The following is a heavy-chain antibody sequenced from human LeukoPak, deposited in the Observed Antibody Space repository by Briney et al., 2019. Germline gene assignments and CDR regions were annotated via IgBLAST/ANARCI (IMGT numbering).Heavy chain of an antibody. CDR2: IGGSGGGT. CDR3: AKDKMYYYDSSGPAGLFDY. CDR1: GFPFRSLA. V-gene: IGHV3-23*01. J-gene: IGHJ4*02. D-gene: IGHD3-22*01. Sequence: GSPHPPRATPGFPFRSLAMRRGRPAPGKGLEWVPAIGGSGGGTYYADSVKGRFTISRDNSKNTLYLQMNSLRAEDTAVYYCAKDKMYYYDSSGPAGLFDYWGQGTLVTVSS.